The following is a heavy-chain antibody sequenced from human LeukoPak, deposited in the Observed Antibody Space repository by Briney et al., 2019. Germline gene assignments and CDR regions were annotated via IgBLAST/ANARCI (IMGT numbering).Heavy chain of an antibody. J-gene: IGHJ3*02. D-gene: IGHD3-10*01. V-gene: IGHV3-23*01. CDR1: GFTFSSYA. CDR2: ISGSGIGGRT. CDR3: AKKSNYFEYPYDAFDI. Sequence: PGGSLRLSCAASGFTFSSYAMSWFRQAPGKGLEWVSGISGSGIGGRTHYADSVKGRFTISRDNSKNTLYLQMNSLRAEDTAVYYCAKKSNYFEYPYDAFDIWGQGTMVTVSS.